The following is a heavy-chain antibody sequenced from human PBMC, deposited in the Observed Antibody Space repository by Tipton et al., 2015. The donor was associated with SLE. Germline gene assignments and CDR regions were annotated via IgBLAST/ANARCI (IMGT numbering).Heavy chain of an antibody. D-gene: IGHD6-13*01. CDR1: GDSISSYY. J-gene: IGHJ4*02. V-gene: IGHV4-59*01. Sequence: LRLSCTVSGDSISSYYWSWIRQPPGKGLEWIGYIYYSGSTNYNPSLKSRVTISVDTSKNQFSLKLSSVTAADTAVYYCARVSSSWGVDYWGQGTLVTVSS. CDR2: IYYSGST. CDR3: ARVSSSWGVDY.